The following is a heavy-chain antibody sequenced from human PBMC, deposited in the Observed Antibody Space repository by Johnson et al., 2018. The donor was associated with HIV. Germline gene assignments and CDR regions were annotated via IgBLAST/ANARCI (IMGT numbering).Heavy chain of an antibody. Sequence: VQLVESGGSVLRPGGSLRLSCAGFGFIFDDYGLNWVRQGPGKGLEWVSGINWNGGSKGYADSVNGRCTISRDNGKNSLYLQMNSLRAEDTAFYYCARRDSGSLSFDLWGQGTMVTVSS. CDR1: GFIFDDYG. CDR2: INWNGGSK. D-gene: IGHD1-26*01. J-gene: IGHJ3*01. V-gene: IGHV3-20*04. CDR3: ARRDSGSLSFDL.